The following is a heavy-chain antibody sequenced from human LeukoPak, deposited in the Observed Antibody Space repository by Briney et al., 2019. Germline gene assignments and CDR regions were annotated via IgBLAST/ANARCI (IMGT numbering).Heavy chain of an antibody. J-gene: IGHJ4*02. CDR3: ASLRSRDYDFWSGYFSGTLVY. D-gene: IGHD3-3*01. CDR1: GGSISSSSYY. CDR2: IYYSGST. Sequence: PSETLSLTCTVSGGSISSSSYYWGWIRQPPGKGLEWIGSIYYSGSTYYNPSLKSRVTISVDTSKNQFSLKLSSVTAADTAVYYCASLRSRDYDFWSGYFSGTLVYWSQGTLVTVSS. V-gene: IGHV4-39*01.